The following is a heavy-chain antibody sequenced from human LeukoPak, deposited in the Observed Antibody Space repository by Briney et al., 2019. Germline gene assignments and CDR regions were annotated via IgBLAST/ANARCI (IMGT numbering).Heavy chain of an antibody. V-gene: IGHV1-18*01. J-gene: IGHJ4*02. CDR3: ATSDYYDSSGYYYFDY. CDR2: ISAYNGNT. CDR1: GYTFTSYG. D-gene: IGHD3-22*01. Sequence: ASVKVSCKASGYTFTSYGISWVRQAPGQGLEWMGWISAYNGNTNYARKLQGRVTITADESTSTAYMELSSLRSEDTAVYYCATSDYYDSSGYYYFDYWGQGTLVTVSS.